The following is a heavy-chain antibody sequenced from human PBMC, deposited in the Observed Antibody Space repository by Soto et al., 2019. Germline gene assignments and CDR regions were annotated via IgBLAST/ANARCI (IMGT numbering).Heavy chain of an antibody. CDR3: ARDRGGFIDY. Sequence: SETLSLTCTVSGGSISSGGYYWSWIRQHPGKGLEWIGYIYYSGSTYYNPSLKSRVTISVDTSKNQFSLKLSSVTAADTAVYYCARDRGGFIDYWGQGTLVTVSS. CDR1: GGSISSGGYY. CDR2: IYYSGST. J-gene: IGHJ4*02. D-gene: IGHD3-10*01. V-gene: IGHV4-31*03.